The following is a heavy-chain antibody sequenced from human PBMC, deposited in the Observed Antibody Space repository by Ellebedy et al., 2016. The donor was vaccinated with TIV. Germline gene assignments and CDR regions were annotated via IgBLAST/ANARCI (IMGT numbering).Heavy chain of an antibody. J-gene: IGHJ4*02. Sequence: GESLKISXAASGFTFSSYGLHWVCQAPGKGLEWVAVIWYDGSNKYYADSVKGRFTISRDNSKNTLYLQMNSLRAEDTAVYYCASFPRTVAARMDSDYWGQGTLVTVSS. CDR2: IWYDGSNK. CDR3: ASFPRTVAARMDSDY. D-gene: IGHD2-15*01. CDR1: GFTFSSYG. V-gene: IGHV3-33*01.